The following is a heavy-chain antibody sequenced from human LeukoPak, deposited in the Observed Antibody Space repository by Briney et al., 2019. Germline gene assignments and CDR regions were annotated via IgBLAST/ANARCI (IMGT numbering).Heavy chain of an antibody. CDR3: ARDPPAMAGTSYYFDY. V-gene: IGHV1-2*02. CDR1: GYTFTGYY. J-gene: IGHJ4*02. CDR2: INPNSGGT. Sequence: ASVKVPCKASGYTFTGYYMHWVRQAPGQGLEWMGWINPNSGGTNYAQKFQGRVTMTRDTSISTAYMELSRLRSDDTAVYYCARDPPAMAGTSYYFDYWGQGTLVTVSS. D-gene: IGHD6-19*01.